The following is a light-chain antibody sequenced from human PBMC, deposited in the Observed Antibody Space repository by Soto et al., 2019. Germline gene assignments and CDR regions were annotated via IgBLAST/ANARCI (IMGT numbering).Light chain of an antibody. Sequence: EIVLTQSPATLSLSPGERATLSCRASQSVSFYLAWYQQKPGQAPRLLIYDASNRATGIPGRFSGSGSGTDLTLTISSLEPEDFAVYYCQQRSNWPPTFGQGTRLEIK. V-gene: IGKV3-11*01. J-gene: IGKJ5*01. CDR2: DAS. CDR3: QQRSNWPPT. CDR1: QSVSFY.